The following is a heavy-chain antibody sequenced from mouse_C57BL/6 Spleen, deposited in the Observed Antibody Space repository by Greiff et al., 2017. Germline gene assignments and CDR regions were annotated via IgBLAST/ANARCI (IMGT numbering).Heavy chain of an antibody. J-gene: IGHJ2*01. CDR1: GYAFSSSW. CDR2: IYPGDGDT. D-gene: IGHD2-3*01. Sequence: VQRVESGPELVKPGASVKISCKASGYAFSSSWMNWVKQRPGKGLEWIGRIYPGDGDTNYNGKFKGKATLTADKSSSTAYMQLSSLTSEDSAVYFCARDDGSLFDYWGQGTTLTVSS. V-gene: IGHV1-82*01. CDR3: ARDDGSLFDY.